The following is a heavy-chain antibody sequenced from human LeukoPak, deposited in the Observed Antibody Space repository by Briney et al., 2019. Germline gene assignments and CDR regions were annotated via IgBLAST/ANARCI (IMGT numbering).Heavy chain of an antibody. D-gene: IGHD3-10*01. CDR3: ARGLLVRGKDGYYYYGMDV. CDR2: INHSGST. V-gene: IGHV4-34*01. CDR1: GVSFSGYY. Sequence: SETLSLTCTVCGVSFSGYYWRHIRQPPGKGLEWIGEINHSGSTNYNPSLKSRVTISVDTSKNQFSLKLSSVTAADTAVYYCARGLLVRGKDGYYYYGMDVWGQGTTVTVSS. J-gene: IGHJ6*02.